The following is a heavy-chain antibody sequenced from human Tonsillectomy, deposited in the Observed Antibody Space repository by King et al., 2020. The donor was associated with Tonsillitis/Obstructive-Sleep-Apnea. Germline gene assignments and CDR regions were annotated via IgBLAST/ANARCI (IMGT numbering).Heavy chain of an antibody. Sequence: VQLVESGGGLVQPGGSLRLSCAASGFTFNTYTMTWVRQAPGKGLEWVSSLSGTSSSTYYADSVKDRFTVSRDNSKNTLYLQRNSLRAEDTAVYYCEKCGYGDHGSDDALDIWGQGTMVTVSS. V-gene: IGHV3-23*04. CDR2: LSGTSSST. CDR1: GFTFNTYT. CDR3: EKCGYGDHGSDDALDI. J-gene: IGHJ3*02. D-gene: IGHD4-17*01.